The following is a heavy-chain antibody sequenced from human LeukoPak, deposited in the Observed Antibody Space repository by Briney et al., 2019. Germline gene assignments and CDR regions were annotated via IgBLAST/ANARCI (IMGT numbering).Heavy chain of an antibody. Sequence: SETLSLTCTVSGGSISSGGYYWSWIRQPAGKGLEWIGRIYTSGSTNYNPSLKSRVTISVDTSKNHFSLKLNSVTTADTAVYYCTRGAGWLIDYWGQGILVTVSS. D-gene: IGHD3-16*01. CDR2: IYTSGST. CDR3: TRGAGWLIDY. J-gene: IGHJ4*02. V-gene: IGHV4-61*02. CDR1: GGSISSGGYY.